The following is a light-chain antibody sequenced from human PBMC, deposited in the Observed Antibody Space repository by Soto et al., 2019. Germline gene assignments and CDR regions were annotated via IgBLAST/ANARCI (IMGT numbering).Light chain of an antibody. CDR1: QPVLNSFNNKNY. Sequence: DIVMTQSTDSLAVSLGERATINCKSSQPVLNSFNNKNYLAWYQQKPGQPPQLLIYWASTRESGVPDRFSGSGSETDFTLTISSLQAEDVAVYYCQQFHVSPWTFGQGTKVEIK. J-gene: IGKJ1*01. CDR3: QQFHVSPWT. CDR2: WAS. V-gene: IGKV4-1*01.